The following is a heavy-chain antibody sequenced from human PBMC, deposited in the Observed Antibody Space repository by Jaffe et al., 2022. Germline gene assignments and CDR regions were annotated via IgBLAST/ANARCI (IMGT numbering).Heavy chain of an antibody. Sequence: EVEFVESGGGVVQPGESLRLSCAASGFAYWIHWLRQVPGKGPEWVSRIKSDGNYISYADSVKGRFTISRNNAENTFYLQMDSLRAEDTAVYYCAGSGGWYAFDIWGRGTMVTVSS. CDR2: IKSDGNYI. V-gene: IGHV3-74*01. CDR3: AGSGGWYAFDI. J-gene: IGHJ3*02. D-gene: IGHD6-19*01. CDR1: GFAYW.